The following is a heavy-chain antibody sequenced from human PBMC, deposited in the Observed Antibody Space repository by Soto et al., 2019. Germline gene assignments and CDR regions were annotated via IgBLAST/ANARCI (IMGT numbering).Heavy chain of an antibody. CDR1: GGSISSSSYY. D-gene: IGHD6-13*01. V-gene: IGHV4-39*01. Sequence: SETLSLICTVSGGSISSSSYYWGWIRQPPGKGLEWIGSTYYSGSTYYNPSLKSRVTISVDTSKNQFSLKLSSVTAADTAVYYCASLVGGSSWYYYYYMDVWGKGTTVTVSS. CDR2: TYYSGST. J-gene: IGHJ6*03. CDR3: ASLVGGSSWYYYYYMDV.